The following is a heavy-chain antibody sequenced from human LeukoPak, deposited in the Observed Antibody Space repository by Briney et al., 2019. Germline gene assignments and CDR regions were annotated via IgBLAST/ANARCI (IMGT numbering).Heavy chain of an antibody. CDR2: ISGSGGST. CDR3: AKGTGVRGYYYYMDV. J-gene: IGHJ6*03. Sequence: GGSLRLSCIASGFTLSSYEMSWIRQAPGKGLEWVSAISGSGGSTYHADSVKGRFTISRDNSKNTLYLQMNSLRAEDTAVYYCAKGTGVRGYYYYMDVWGKGTTVTISS. V-gene: IGHV3-23*01. CDR1: GFTLSSYE. D-gene: IGHD3/OR15-3a*01.